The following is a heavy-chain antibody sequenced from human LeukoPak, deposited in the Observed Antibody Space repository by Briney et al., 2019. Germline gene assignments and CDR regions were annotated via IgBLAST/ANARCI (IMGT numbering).Heavy chain of an antibody. CDR3: AREGEGNYYYYYYMDV. D-gene: IGHD3-10*01. V-gene: IGHV1-8*01. CDR2: MNPNSGNT. Sequence: ASVKVSCKASGYTFTSYDINWVRQATGQGLEWMGWMNPNSGNTGYAQKFQGRVTMTRNTSISTAYMELSSLRSEDTAVYYCAREGEGNYYYYYYMDVWGKGTTVTVFS. J-gene: IGHJ6*03. CDR1: GYTFTSYD.